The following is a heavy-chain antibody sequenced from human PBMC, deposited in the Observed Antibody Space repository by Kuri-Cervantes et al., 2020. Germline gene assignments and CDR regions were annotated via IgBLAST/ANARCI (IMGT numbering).Heavy chain of an antibody. J-gene: IGHJ6*02. V-gene: IGHV3-30*03. CDR2: ISYDGSNK. CDR1: GFTFSSYG. CDR3: ARGDIVVVPAAHPYYYGMDV. Sequence: GGSLRLSCAASGFTFSSYGMHWVRQAPGKGLEWVAVISYDGSNKYYADSVKGRFTISRDNSKNTLYLQMNSLRAEDTAVYYCARGDIVVVPAAHPYYYGMDVWGQGTTVTVSS. D-gene: IGHD2-2*01.